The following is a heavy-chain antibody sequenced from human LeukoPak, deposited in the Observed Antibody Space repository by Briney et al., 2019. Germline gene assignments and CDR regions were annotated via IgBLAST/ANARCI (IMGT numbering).Heavy chain of an antibody. CDR3: ATGLASH. D-gene: IGHD6-19*01. Sequence: PGRSLRLSCTASGFTFGDYAMSWVRQAPGKGLEWVGFIRSKAYGGTTEYAASVKGRFTISRDDSKSIAYLQMNSLKTEDTAVYYCATGLASHWGQGALVTVSS. CDR2: IRSKAYGGTT. J-gene: IGHJ4*02. V-gene: IGHV3-49*04. CDR1: GFTFGDYA.